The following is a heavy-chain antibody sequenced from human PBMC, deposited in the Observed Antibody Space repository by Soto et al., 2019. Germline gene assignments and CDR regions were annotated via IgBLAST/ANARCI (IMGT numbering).Heavy chain of an antibody. CDR3: VKDXGGYPSTAPH. V-gene: IGHV3-23*04. J-gene: IGHJ4*02. D-gene: IGHD5-12*01. Sequence: EVRLVESGGGLVQPGGSLRLSCAASGITISNYPMSWVRQAPGKGLDWVSGISGSGDTTYYADSAKGRFTISKDISKNSLFLQLDSLRVEDSALYFCVKDXGGYPSTAPHWGQGTLVTVSP. CDR2: ISGSGDTT. CDR1: GITISNYP.